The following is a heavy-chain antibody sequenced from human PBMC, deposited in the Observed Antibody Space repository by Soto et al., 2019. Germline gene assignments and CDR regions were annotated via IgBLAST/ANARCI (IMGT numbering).Heavy chain of an antibody. Sequence: GGSLRLSCAASGFTFSSYAMSWVRQAPGKGLEWVSAISGSGGSTYYADSVKGRFTISRDNSKNTLYLQMNSLRAEDTAVYYCAKDQTLCSGGSCKLFFSGFLLDYWGQGTLVTVSS. J-gene: IGHJ4*02. CDR1: GFTFSSYA. V-gene: IGHV3-23*01. CDR3: AKDQTLCSGGSCKLFFSGFLLDY. CDR2: ISGSGGST. D-gene: IGHD2-15*01.